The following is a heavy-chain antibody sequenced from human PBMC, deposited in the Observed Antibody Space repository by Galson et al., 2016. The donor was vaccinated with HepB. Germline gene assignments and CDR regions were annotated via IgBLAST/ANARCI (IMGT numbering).Heavy chain of an antibody. Sequence: SETLSLTCTVSGGSISSSNWWIWVRQPPGKGLEWIGEIYHGGNTNHNPTLKSRVTISVDKSTNQFSLRLSSVTAADTALYYCARFARYCTSGSCYSDAFDTWGQGTMVTVSS. V-gene: IGHV4-4*02. D-gene: IGHD2-15*01. CDR1: GGSISSSNW. CDR2: IYHGGNT. CDR3: ARFARYCTSGSCYSDAFDT. J-gene: IGHJ3*02.